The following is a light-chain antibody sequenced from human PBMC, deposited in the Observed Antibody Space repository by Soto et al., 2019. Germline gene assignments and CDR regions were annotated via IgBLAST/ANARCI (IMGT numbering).Light chain of an antibody. CDR1: QSVSRTY. J-gene: IGKJ1*01. CDR3: QQYGSSRWT. Sequence: EIVIPHTYGTLSFSPVERATLSGRASQSVSRTYLAWYQQQPGQAPRLLIYGASNRATGIPDRFSGSGSGTDFTLTISRLEPEDFAVYYCQQYGSSRWTFGQGTKVDIK. CDR2: GAS. V-gene: IGKV3-20*01.